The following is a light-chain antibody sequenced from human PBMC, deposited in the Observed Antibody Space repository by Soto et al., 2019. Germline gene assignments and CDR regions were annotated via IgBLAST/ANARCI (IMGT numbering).Light chain of an antibody. CDR2: DVS. Sequence: QSALTQPASVSGSPGQSITISCTGTSSDVGGYNYVSWYQQHPGKAPKLMIYDVSNRPSGVSNRFSGSKSGNTASLTSSGLQADDEADYYGSSYTSSSTRVFGTGTKVTVL. J-gene: IGLJ1*01. V-gene: IGLV2-14*01. CDR1: SSDVGGYNY. CDR3: SSYTSSSTRV.